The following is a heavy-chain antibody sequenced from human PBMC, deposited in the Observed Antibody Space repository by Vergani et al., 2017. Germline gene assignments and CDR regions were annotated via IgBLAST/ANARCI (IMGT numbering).Heavy chain of an antibody. D-gene: IGHD2-15*01. J-gene: IGHJ6*03. CDR1: GGSISSYY. CDR3: ARGVVARDYYYYYYMDV. CDR2: IYYSGST. V-gene: IGHV4-59*12. Sequence: QVQLQESGPGLVKPSETLSLTCTVSGGSISSYYWSWIRQPPGKGLEWIGYIYYSGSTYYNPSLKSRVTISVDTSKNQFSLKLSSVTAADTAVYYCARGVVARDYYYYYYMDVWGKGTTVTVSS.